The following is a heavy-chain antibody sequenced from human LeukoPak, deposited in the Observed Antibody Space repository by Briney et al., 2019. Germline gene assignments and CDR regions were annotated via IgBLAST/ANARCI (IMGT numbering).Heavy chain of an antibody. J-gene: IGHJ4*02. CDR1: GGSFSGYY. Sequence: TPSETLSLTCAVYGGSFSGYYWSWIRQPPGKGLEWIGEINHSGSTNYNPSLKSRVTISVDTSKSQFSLKLSSVTAADTAVYYCARSGYYYFDYWGQGTLVTVSS. D-gene: IGHD5-12*01. CDR3: ARSGYYYFDY. V-gene: IGHV4-34*01. CDR2: INHSGST.